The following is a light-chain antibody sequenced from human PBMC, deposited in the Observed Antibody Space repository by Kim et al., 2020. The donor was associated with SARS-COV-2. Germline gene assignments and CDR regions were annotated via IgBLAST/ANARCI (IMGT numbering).Light chain of an antibody. Sequence: RQTATLTCTGNTKNVGNQGAAWLQQHQGHPPKLLSYRNNNRPSGISDRFSASRSGNTASLTITGLQPGDEADYYCSAWDDSLSTWVFGEGTQLTVL. CDR3: SAWDDSLSTWV. CDR2: RNN. J-gene: IGLJ3*02. CDR1: TKNVGNQG. V-gene: IGLV10-54*04.